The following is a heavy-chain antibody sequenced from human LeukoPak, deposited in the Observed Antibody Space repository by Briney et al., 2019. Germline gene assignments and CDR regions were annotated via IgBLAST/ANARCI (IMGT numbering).Heavy chain of an antibody. CDR3: ARDYDYYGSGSDHYFDY. CDR1: GFTFRSYS. V-gene: IGHV3-21*01. CDR2: ISSSSSYI. Sequence: GGSLRLSCAASGFTFRSYSMNWVRQAPGKGLEWVSSISSSSSYIYYADSVKGRFTISRDNAKNSLYLQMNSLRAEDTAVYYCARDYDYYGSGSDHYFDYWGQGTLVTVSS. D-gene: IGHD3-10*01. J-gene: IGHJ4*02.